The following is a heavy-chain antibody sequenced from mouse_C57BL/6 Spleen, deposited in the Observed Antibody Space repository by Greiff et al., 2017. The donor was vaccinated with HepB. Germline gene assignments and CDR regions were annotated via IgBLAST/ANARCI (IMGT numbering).Heavy chain of an antibody. D-gene: IGHD1-1*01. CDR3: AGGYGSSSSFTY. J-gene: IGHJ3*01. CDR1: GYSITSGYY. Sequence: EVQLQQSGPGLVKPSQSLSLTCSVTGYSITSGYYWNWIRQFPGNKLEWMGYISYDGSNNYNPSFKNRISITRDTSTNQFFLKLNSVTTEDTATYSFAGGYGSSSSFTYSGPGTLVTVSA. V-gene: IGHV3-6*01. CDR2: ISYDGSN.